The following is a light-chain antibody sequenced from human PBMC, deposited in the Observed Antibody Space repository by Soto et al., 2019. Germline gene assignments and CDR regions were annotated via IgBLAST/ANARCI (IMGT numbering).Light chain of an antibody. CDR3: CSYAGSYIYV. V-gene: IGLV2-11*01. CDR2: DVT. Sequence: ALTQPLSVSGSPGQSVTISCTGTSSDVGGYNYVSWYQQHPDKAPKVMIYDVTKRPSGVPDRFSGSKSGNTASLTISGLQAEDEADYYCCSYAGSYIYVFGTG. CDR1: SSDVGGYNY. J-gene: IGLJ1*01.